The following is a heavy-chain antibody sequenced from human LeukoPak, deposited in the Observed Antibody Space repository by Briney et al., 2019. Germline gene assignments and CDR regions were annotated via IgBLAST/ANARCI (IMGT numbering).Heavy chain of an antibody. V-gene: IGHV4-4*07. Sequence: PSETLSLTCTVSGGSISSYYWSWIRQPAGKGLEWIGRIYISGSTNYNPSLKSRVTMSVDTSKNQFSLKLSSVTAADTAVYYCARRLDYYDSSGYQTYFDYWGQGTLVTVSS. J-gene: IGHJ4*02. CDR2: IYISGST. D-gene: IGHD3-22*01. CDR3: ARRLDYYDSSGYQTYFDY. CDR1: GGSISSYY.